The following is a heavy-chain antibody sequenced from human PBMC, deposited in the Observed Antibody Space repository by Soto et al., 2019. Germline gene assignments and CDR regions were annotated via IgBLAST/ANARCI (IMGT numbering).Heavy chain of an antibody. D-gene: IGHD6-19*01. V-gene: IGHV3-9*01. CDR2: ISWNSGSI. J-gene: IGHJ3*02. CDR3: AKDISPAAPTAVAGTGNAFDI. CDR1: GFTFDDYA. Sequence: GGSLRLSCAASGFTFDDYAMHWVRQAPGKGLEWVSGISWNSGSIGYADSVKGRFTISRDNAKNSLYLQMNSLRAEDTALYYCAKDISPAAPTAVAGTGNAFDIWGQGTMVTVSS.